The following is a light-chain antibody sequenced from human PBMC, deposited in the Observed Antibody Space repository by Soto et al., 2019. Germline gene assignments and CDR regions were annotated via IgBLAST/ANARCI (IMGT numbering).Light chain of an antibody. CDR3: QQRSDWQWR. J-gene: IGKJ1*01. Sequence: LTQSPATLSVSPGGRTILSCRASQTVNNYLAWYQQKPGQAPRLLIYDTSKRAPGVPARFIGSGSGTAFTLTIDIVEPEDYAIYYCQQRSDWQWRCGSGTKVDIK. V-gene: IGKV3-11*01. CDR2: DTS. CDR1: QTVNNY.